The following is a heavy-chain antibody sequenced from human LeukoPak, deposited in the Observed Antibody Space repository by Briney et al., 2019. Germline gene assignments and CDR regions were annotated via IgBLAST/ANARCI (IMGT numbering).Heavy chain of an antibody. Sequence: SQTLSLTYTVSGGSISSSSYYWGWIRLRPGKGLEWIGSIYYGGSTYYNPSLKSRVTISVDTSKNQFSLKLSSVTAADTAVYYCARQGITIFEVSFDYWGQGTQVTVSS. D-gene: IGHD3-3*01. CDR3: ARQGITIFEVSFDY. V-gene: IGHV4-39*01. CDR1: GGSISSSSYY. CDR2: IYYGGST. J-gene: IGHJ4*02.